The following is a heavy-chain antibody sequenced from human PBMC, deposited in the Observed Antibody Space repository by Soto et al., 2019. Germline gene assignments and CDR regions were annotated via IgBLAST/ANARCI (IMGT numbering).Heavy chain of an antibody. D-gene: IGHD2-15*01. CDR1: GFTFSSYL. Sequence: GGSLRLSCAASGFTFSSYLMHWVRHATGKGLVWVSRINSDGSSTSYADSVKGRFTISRDNAKNTLYLQMNSLRAEDTAVYYCVRTSLVVAAATREDYWGQGTLVTVSS. V-gene: IGHV3-74*01. CDR3: VRTSLVVAAATREDY. J-gene: IGHJ4*02. CDR2: INSDGSST.